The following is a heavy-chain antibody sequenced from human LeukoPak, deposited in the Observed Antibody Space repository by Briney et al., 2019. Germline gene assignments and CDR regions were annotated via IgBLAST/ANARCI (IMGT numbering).Heavy chain of an antibody. V-gene: IGHV4-39*01. CDR3: ARLVLIVYATAFDY. CDR2: IYYSGST. Sequence: SETLSLTCTVSGGSVSSSSYYWGWIRQPPGKGLEWIGSIYYSGSTYYNPSLKSRVTISVDTSKNQFSLKLSSVTAADTAVYDCARLVLIVYATAFDYWGQGTRVTVSS. D-gene: IGHD2-8*01. J-gene: IGHJ4*02. CDR1: GGSVSSSSYY.